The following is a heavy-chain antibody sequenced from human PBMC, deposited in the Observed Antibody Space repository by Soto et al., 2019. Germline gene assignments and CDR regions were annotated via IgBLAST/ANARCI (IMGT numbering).Heavy chain of an antibody. V-gene: IGHV5-51*01. Sequence: LGESLKISCKGSGYSFTSYWIGWVRQMPGKGLEWTGIIYPGDSDTRYSPSFQGQVTISADKSISTAYLQWSSLKASDTAMYYCARTSAAGKYYYGMDVWGQGTTVTVSS. J-gene: IGHJ6*02. CDR2: IYPGDSDT. D-gene: IGHD6-13*01. CDR1: GYSFTSYW. CDR3: ARTSAAGKYYYGMDV.